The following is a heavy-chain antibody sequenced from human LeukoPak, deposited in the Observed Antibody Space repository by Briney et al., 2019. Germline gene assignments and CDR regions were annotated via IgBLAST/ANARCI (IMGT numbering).Heavy chain of an antibody. J-gene: IGHJ5*02. D-gene: IGHD2-2*01. CDR2: IYYSGST. CDR1: GGSISSGGYY. V-gene: IGHV4-31*03. CDR3: ARVFVVVPAAKTGWFDP. Sequence: SETLSLTCTVSGGSISSGGYYWSWIRRHPGKGLEWIVYIYYSGSTYYNPSLKSRVTISVDTSKNQFSLKLSSVTAADTSVYYCARVFVVVPAAKTGWFDPWGQGTLVTVSS.